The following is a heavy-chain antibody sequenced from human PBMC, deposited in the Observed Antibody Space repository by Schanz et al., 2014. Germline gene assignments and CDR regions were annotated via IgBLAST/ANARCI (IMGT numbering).Heavy chain of an antibody. D-gene: IGHD6-19*01. Sequence: LVVESGGGLVQPGGSPRLSRAASGFTFRNNWMHWVGQGPGKGLSWVSRIDGEGGDTRYADSVKGRFTVFRDNARNMVFLQMNSLRVDDTGVYYCVRDERISSGVWFDPWGQGTLVTVSS. CDR3: VRDERISSGVWFDP. V-gene: IGHV3-74*01. CDR1: GFTFRNNW. J-gene: IGHJ5*02. CDR2: IDGEGGDT.